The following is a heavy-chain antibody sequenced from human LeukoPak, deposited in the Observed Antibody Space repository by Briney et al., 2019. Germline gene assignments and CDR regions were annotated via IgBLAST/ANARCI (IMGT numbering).Heavy chain of an antibody. Sequence: GGSLRLSCAASGFTFSSYGMHWVRQAPGKGLEWVAVIWYDGSNKYYADSVKSRFTISRDNSKNTLYLQMNSLRAEDTAVYYCARERHLYYYYGMDVWGQGTTVTVSS. J-gene: IGHJ6*02. CDR2: IWYDGSNK. V-gene: IGHV3-33*01. CDR1: GFTFSSYG. D-gene: IGHD6-25*01. CDR3: ARERHLYYYYGMDV.